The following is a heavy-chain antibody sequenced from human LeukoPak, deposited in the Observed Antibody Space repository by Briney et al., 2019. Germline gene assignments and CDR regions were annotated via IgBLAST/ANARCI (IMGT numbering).Heavy chain of an antibody. CDR3: ARQRGDILTGYYMPRGFAY. CDR2: ISSSGSTI. CDR1: GFTFSSYE. D-gene: IGHD3-9*01. Sequence: GGSLRLSCAASGFTFSSYEMTWVRQAPGKGLEWVSYISSSGSTIYYADSVKGRFTISRDNAKNSLYLQMNSLRAEDTAVYYCARQRGDILTGYYMPRGFAYWGQGTLVTVSS. V-gene: IGHV3-48*03. J-gene: IGHJ4*02.